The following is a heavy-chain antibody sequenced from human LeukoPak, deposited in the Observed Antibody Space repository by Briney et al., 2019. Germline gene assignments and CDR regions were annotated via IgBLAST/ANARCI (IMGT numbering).Heavy chain of an antibody. Sequence: PGGSLRLSCAASGFTFSSYSMNWVRQAPGKGLEWVSYISSSSSTIYYADSVKGRFTISRDNAKNSLYLQTNSLRDEDTAVYYCARNYYGSGSYGPWGQGTLVTVSS. CDR3: ARNYYGSGSYGP. D-gene: IGHD3-10*01. CDR1: GFTFSSYS. V-gene: IGHV3-48*02. J-gene: IGHJ5*02. CDR2: ISSSSSTI.